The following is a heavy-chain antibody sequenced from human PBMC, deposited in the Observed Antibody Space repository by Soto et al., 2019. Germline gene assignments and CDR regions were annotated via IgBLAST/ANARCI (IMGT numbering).Heavy chain of an antibody. Sequence: SETLSLTCTVSGASISTGGYSWSWIRQPPGKGPEWIGYIYESGRTYYKPSLKSRASISMDKSRNQFSVRLTSVTAADTAVYFCARGDRYSGSFSDYFDPWGQGTLFTVS. CDR3: ARGDRYSGSFSDYFDP. D-gene: IGHD1-26*01. CDR1: GASISTGGYS. CDR2: IYESGRT. J-gene: IGHJ5*02. V-gene: IGHV4-30-4*07.